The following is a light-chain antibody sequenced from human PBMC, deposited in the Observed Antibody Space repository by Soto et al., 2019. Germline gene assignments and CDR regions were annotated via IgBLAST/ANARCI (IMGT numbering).Light chain of an antibody. CDR1: QSISTW. CDR2: GAS. V-gene: IGKV1-5*01. J-gene: IGKJ1*01. CDR3: QHYNTYPWT. Sequence: DIQMTQSPSTLSASVGDRVTITCRASQSISTWLAWYQHRPGKAPKLLIYGASTLESGVPSRFSGSGSGTEFTLTISSLQPDYFATYYCQHYNTYPWTFGHGTKVEIK.